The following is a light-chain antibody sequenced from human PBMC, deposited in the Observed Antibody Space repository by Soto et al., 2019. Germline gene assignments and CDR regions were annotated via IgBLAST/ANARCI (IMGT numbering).Light chain of an antibody. J-gene: IGLJ1*01. CDR2: EVN. CDR3: CSHAGRRTHDV. Sequence: QSVLTQPASVSGSPGQSITISCTGTSSDVGNYNLVSWYQEHPGKAPKLIIYEVNKRPSGVSNRFSGSKSGSTASLTISGLQAEDEADYYCCSHAGRRTHDVFGTGTKVTVL. V-gene: IGLV2-23*02. CDR1: SSDVGNYNL.